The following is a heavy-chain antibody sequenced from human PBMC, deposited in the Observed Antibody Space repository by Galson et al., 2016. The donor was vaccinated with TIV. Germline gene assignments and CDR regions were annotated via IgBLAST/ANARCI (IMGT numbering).Heavy chain of an antibody. V-gene: IGHV3-21*01. CDR2: ITSSGNHI. D-gene: IGHD2-15*01. J-gene: IGHJ6*02. CDR3: AREGYCSGGTCYSAYYGMDV. CDR1: GFTFSSYR. Sequence: SLRLSCAASGFTFSSYRMNWVRQAPGKGLEWVSSITSSGNHIYYADSLKGRLTISRDNARNSLYLQMNSLRAEDTAVYYCAREGYCSGGTCYSAYYGMDVWGQGTTVTVS.